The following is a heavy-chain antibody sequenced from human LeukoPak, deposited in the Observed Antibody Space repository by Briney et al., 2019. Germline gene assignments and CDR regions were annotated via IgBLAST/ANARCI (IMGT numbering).Heavy chain of an antibody. CDR3: AREGAAAGTFDY. Sequence: GRSPRLSCAASGFTFSSYAMHWVRQAPGKGLEWVAVISYDGSNKYYADSVKGRFTISRDNSKNTLYLQMNSLRAEDTAVYYCAREGAAAGTFDYWGQGTLVTVSS. J-gene: IGHJ4*02. CDR1: GFTFSSYA. V-gene: IGHV3-30-3*01. D-gene: IGHD6-13*01. CDR2: ISYDGSNK.